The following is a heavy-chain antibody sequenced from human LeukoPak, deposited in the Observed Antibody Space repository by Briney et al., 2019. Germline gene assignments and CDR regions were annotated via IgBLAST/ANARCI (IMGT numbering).Heavy chain of an antibody. CDR1: GGSISSSSYY. D-gene: IGHD1-26*01. V-gene: IGHV4-39*01. CDR2: IYYSGST. CDR3: AGSVGAIGERTNWFDP. J-gene: IGHJ5*02. Sequence: SETLSLTCTVSGGSISSSSYYWGWIRQPPGKRLEWIGSIYYSGSTYYNPSLKSRVTISVDTSKNQFSLKLSSVTAADTAVYYCAGSVGAIGERTNWFDPWGQGTLVTVSS.